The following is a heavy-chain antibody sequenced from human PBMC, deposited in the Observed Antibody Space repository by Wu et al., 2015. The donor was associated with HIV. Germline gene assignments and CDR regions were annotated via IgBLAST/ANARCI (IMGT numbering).Heavy chain of an antibody. Sequence: EAQLVQSGAEVKKPGATVKISCKVSGYMFIDYYIHWVQQAPGKSLEWMGLVDPEDGETIYAEKFQGRVTITADTSTDTAYMELSSLRSEDTAVYYCARGEGSEYTGLDAFDIWGQGTMVTVSS. V-gene: IGHV1-69-2*01. CDR2: VDPEDGET. CDR1: GYMFIDYY. CDR3: ARGEGSEYTGLDAFDI. D-gene: IGHD2-2*02. J-gene: IGHJ3*02.